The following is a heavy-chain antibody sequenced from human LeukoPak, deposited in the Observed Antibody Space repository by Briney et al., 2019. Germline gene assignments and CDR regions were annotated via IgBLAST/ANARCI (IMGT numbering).Heavy chain of an antibody. J-gene: IGHJ5*02. CDR1: GYRFTNYW. Sequence: GESLKISCKGSGYRFTNYWIGWVRQMPGKGLEWMGIIYPGDSETRYSPSFQGQVTISAGKSISTAYLQWSSLKASDTAMYYCATQGRYYYDSSGYSAYDPWGQGTLVTVSS. CDR2: IYPGDSET. D-gene: IGHD3-22*01. V-gene: IGHV5-51*01. CDR3: ATQGRYYYDSSGYSAYDP.